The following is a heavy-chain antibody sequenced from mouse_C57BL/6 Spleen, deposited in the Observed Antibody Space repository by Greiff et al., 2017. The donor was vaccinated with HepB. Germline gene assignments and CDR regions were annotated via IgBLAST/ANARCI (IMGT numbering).Heavy chain of an antibody. D-gene: IGHD4-1*01. CDR3: ARGGNWDDFDY. CDR2: ISDGGSYT. V-gene: IGHV5-4*03. J-gene: IGHJ2*01. Sequence: EVKLQESGGGLVKPGGSLKLSCAASGFTFSSYAMSWVRQTPEKRLEWVATISDGGSYTYYPDNVKGRFTISRDNAKNNLYLQMSQLKSEDTAMYYCARGGNWDDFDYWGQGTTLTVSS. CDR1: GFTFSSYA.